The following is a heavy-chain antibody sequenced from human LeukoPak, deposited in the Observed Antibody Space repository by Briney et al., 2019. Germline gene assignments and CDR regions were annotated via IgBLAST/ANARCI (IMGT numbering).Heavy chain of an antibody. D-gene: IGHD4-17*01. Sequence: GGSLILSCAASGFTFSSYGMHWVRQAPGKGLEWVGRIKSRSDGGTTDYATPVKGRFTISRDDPKATVYLQMDSLKIEDTAVYYCTTPLTTVTTLPFDSWGQGTLVTVSS. V-gene: IGHV3-15*01. CDR2: IKSRSDGGTT. J-gene: IGHJ4*02. CDR1: GFTFSSYG. CDR3: TTPLTTVTTLPFDS.